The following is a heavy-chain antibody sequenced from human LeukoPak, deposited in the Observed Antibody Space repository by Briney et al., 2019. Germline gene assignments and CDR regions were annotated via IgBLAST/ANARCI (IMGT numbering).Heavy chain of an antibody. CDR2: FDPEDGET. CDR1: GYTLTELS. D-gene: IGHD2-2*01. Sequence: ASVKVSCKVSGYTLTELSMHWVRQAPGKGLEWMGGFDPEDGETIYAQKFQGRVTMTEDTSTDTAYMELSSLRSEDTAAYYCATSYQLLEYFDYWGQGTLVTVSS. CDR3: ATSYQLLEYFDY. J-gene: IGHJ4*02. V-gene: IGHV1-24*01.